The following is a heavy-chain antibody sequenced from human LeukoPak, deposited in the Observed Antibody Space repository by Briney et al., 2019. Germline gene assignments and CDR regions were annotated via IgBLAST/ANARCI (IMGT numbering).Heavy chain of an antibody. J-gene: IGHJ4*02. Sequence: ASVKVSCKASGYTFTGYYMHWVRQAPGQGLEWMGWINPNSGGTNYAQKFQGRVTMTRDTSISTAYMELSRLRSDDTAVYYCASGYYDSSGYPLFDYWGQGTLATVSS. D-gene: IGHD3-22*01. CDR3: ASGYYDSSGYPLFDY. V-gene: IGHV1-2*02. CDR2: INPNSGGT. CDR1: GYTFTGYY.